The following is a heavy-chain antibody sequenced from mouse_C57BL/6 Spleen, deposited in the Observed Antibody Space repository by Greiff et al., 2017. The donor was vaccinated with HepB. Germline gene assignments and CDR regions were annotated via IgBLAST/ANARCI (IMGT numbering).Heavy chain of an antibody. V-gene: IGHV14-4*01. CDR2: IDPENGDT. J-gene: IGHJ3*01. CDR1: GFNIKDDY. Sequence: EVKLQESGAELVRPGASVKLSCTASGFNIKDDYMHWVKQRPEQGLEWIGWIDPENGDTEYASKFQGKATITADTSSNTAYLQLSSLTSEDTAVYYCTKMVTTGFAYWGQGTLVTVSA. D-gene: IGHD2-2*01. CDR3: TKMVTTGFAY.